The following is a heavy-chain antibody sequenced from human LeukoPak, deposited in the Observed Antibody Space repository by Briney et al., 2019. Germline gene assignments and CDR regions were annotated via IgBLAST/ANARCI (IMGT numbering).Heavy chain of an antibody. CDR1: GFTFSSYS. CDR3: ARDRSCSWYIYYYYYMDV. V-gene: IGHV3-48*04. Sequence: PGGSLRLSCAASGFTFSSYSMNWVRQAPGKGLEWVSYISSSSSTIYYADSMKGRFTISRDNAKNSLYLQMNSLRAEDAAVYYCARDRSCSWYIYYYYYMDVWGKGTTVTVSS. J-gene: IGHJ6*03. D-gene: IGHD6-13*01. CDR2: ISSSSSTI.